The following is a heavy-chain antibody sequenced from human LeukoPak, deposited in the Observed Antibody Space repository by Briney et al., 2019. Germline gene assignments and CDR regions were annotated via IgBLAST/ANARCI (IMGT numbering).Heavy chain of an antibody. CDR1: GFTFDDYA. CDR3: AKDPVPSYYGSGSADY. CDR2: IIWNGGRT. D-gene: IGHD3-10*01. Sequence: GGSLRLSCAASGFTFDDYAMHWVRQAPGKGLEWVSDIIWNGGRTGYADSVKGRFTISRDNANNSLYLQMNTLRVEDTAIYYCAKDPVPSYYGSGSADYWGQGTLVTVSS. V-gene: IGHV3-9*01. J-gene: IGHJ4*02.